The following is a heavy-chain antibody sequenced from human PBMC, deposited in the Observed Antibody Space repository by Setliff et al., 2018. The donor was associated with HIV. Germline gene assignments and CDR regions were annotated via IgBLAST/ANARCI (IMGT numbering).Heavy chain of an antibody. Sequence: GSLRLSCAASGFTFNNYWMAWVRQAPGKGLEWVGNINQDGSETYYVDSVKGRFTISRDNAKNSLYLQMDSLRVEDTAVYYRARPFDQWGQGALVTVSS. CDR1: GFTFNNYW. V-gene: IGHV3-7*01. CDR2: INQDGSET. J-gene: IGHJ4*02. CDR3: ARPFDQ.